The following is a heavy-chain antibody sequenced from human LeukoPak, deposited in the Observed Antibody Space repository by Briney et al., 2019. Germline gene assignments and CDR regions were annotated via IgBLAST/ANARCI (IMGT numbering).Heavy chain of an antibody. V-gene: IGHV1-3*01. D-gene: IGHD3-3*01. CDR1: GYTFTSYA. CDR3: ARVTTILNYFFDY. J-gene: IGHJ4*02. Sequence: ASVKVSCKASGYTFTSYAMHWVRQAPGQRLEWMGWINAGNGNTKYSQKFQGRVTITRDTSASTAYMELSSLRSEDTAVYYCARVTTILNYFFDYWGQGTLVTVSS. CDR2: INAGNGNT.